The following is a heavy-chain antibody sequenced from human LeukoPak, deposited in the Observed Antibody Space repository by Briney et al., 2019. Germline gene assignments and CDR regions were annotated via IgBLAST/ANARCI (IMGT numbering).Heavy chain of an antibody. CDR2: IYYSGST. D-gene: IGHD2-15*01. V-gene: IGHV4-30-4*01. CDR1: GGSISSGDYY. Sequence: SETLSLTCTVSGGSISSGDYYWSWIRQPPGKGLEWIGYIYYSGSTYYNPSLKSRVIISVDTSNNQFSLKLSSVTAADTAVYYCVREKATVVNYFDYWGQGTLVTVSS. CDR3: VREKATVVNYFDY. J-gene: IGHJ4*02.